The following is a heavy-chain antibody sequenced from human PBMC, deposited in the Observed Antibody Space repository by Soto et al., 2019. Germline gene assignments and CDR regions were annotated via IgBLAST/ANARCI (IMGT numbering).Heavy chain of an antibody. D-gene: IGHD1-1*01. J-gene: IGHJ2*01. V-gene: IGHV1-2*02. Sequence: QVQLVQSGAEVKKPGASVTVSCKTSGYPLTDFYIHWVRQAPGQGLEWMAWINPHTGDTNTALKLQGRVTMTRDTSINTAFMELTRLGSDDTAVYYCAREGGTAPGARREWYLDLWGRSTLVSV. CDR2: INPHTGDT. CDR3: AREGGTAPGARREWYLDL. CDR1: GYPLTDFY.